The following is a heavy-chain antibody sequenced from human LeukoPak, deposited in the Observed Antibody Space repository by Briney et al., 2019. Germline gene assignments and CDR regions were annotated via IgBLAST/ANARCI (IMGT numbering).Heavy chain of an antibody. Sequence: AASVKVSCKASGGTFSSYAISWVRQAPGQGLEWMGGIIPIFGTANYAQKFQGRVTITADESTSTAYMELSSLRSEDTAVYYCARRFYDNLTGHTWYDYWGQGTLVTVSS. V-gene: IGHV1-69*13. J-gene: IGHJ4*02. CDR2: IIPIFGTA. CDR3: ARRFYDNLTGHTWYDY. D-gene: IGHD3-9*01. CDR1: GGTFSSYA.